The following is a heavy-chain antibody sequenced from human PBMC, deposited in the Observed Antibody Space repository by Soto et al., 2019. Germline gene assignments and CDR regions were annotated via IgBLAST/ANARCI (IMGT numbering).Heavy chain of an antibody. Sequence: ASVKVSCKASGYTFTGYYMHWVRQAPGQGLEWMGWINPNSGGTNYAQKFQGWVTMTRDTSISTAYMELSRLRSDDTAVYYCARAYYYDSSGYLLDYWGQGTLVTVSS. CDR2: INPNSGGT. D-gene: IGHD3-22*01. CDR1: GYTFTGYY. J-gene: IGHJ4*02. V-gene: IGHV1-2*04. CDR3: ARAYYYDSSGYLLDY.